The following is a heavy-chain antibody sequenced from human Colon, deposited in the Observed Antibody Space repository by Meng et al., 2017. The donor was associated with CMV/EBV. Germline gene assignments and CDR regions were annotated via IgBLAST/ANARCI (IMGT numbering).Heavy chain of an antibody. CDR1: GFSFDDYG. V-gene: IGHV3-9*01. J-gene: IGHJ5*02. CDR2: ISWNSGNI. D-gene: IGHD2-2*01. CDR3: TKGFCSSSRCFRFDP. Sequence: SLRLSCTASGFSFDDYGMHWIRQAPGKGLEWVSGISWNSGNIDYADSVKGRFTISRDNAKNSLYLQMDSLAVEDTAFYYCTKGFCSSSRCFRFDPWGQGTLVTVSS.